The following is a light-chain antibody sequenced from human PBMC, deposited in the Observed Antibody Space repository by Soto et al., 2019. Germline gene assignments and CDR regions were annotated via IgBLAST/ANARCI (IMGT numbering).Light chain of an antibody. CDR2: DAS. Sequence: EIVLTQSPGTLSLSPGERATLSCRASQSVSRSYLAWYQQGPGQAPRLLIYDASNRATGTPDRFSGSGSGTDFTLTISRLEPEDFAVYYCQQYDSSPYTFGQGTKLEIK. CDR3: QQYDSSPYT. J-gene: IGKJ2*01. CDR1: QSVSRSY. V-gene: IGKV3-20*01.